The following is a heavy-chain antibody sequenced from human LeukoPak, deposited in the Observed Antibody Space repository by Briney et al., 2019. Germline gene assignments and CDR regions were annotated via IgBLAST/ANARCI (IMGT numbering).Heavy chain of an antibody. Sequence: SGTLSLTCAVSGGSISSSNWWSWVRQPPGKGLEWIGEIYHSGSTNYNPSLKSRVTISVDTSKNQFSLKLSSVTAADTAVYYCAREDTAMVSDYWGQGTLVTVSS. V-gene: IGHV4-4*02. J-gene: IGHJ4*02. D-gene: IGHD5-18*01. CDR2: IYHSGST. CDR3: AREDTAMVSDY. CDR1: GGSISSSNW.